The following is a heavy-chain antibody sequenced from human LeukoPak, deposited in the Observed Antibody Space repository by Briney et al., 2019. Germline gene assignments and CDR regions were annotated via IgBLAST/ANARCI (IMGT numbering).Heavy chain of an antibody. V-gene: IGHV4-4*07. CDR2: IYNGGII. Sequence: PSETLSLICTVSGDSISRYYWSWIRQPAGKGLEWIGRIYNGGIITYNPSLKSRVTMSIDTSNNQFSLRLRFVTAADTAVYYCARDSGTTGEVKFDPWGQGTLVTVSS. J-gene: IGHJ5*02. CDR3: ARDSGTTGEVKFDP. CDR1: GDSISRYY. D-gene: IGHD3-10*01.